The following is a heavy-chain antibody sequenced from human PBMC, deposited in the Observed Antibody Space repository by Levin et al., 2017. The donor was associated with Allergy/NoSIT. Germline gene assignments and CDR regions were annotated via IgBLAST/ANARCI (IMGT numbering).Heavy chain of an antibody. V-gene: IGHV5-51*01. CDR3: ARRLSTWVDAFES. J-gene: IGHJ3*02. CDR2: IYPTDSDT. Sequence: KVSCKGSGYTFTSYWIVWVRQMPGKGLEWMGIIYPTDSDTRYSPSFQGQVTISVDKSISTAYLQWSSLKASDTAIYYCARRLSTWVDAFESWGQGTMVTVSS. CDR1: GYTFTSYW. D-gene: IGHD7-27*01.